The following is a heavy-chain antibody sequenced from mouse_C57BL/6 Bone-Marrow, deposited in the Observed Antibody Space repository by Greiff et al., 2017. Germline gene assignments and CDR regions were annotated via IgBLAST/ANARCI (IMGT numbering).Heavy chain of an antibody. Sequence: VQLQQPGAELVKPGASVKMSCKASGYTFTSYWITWVKQRPGQGLEWIGDIYPGSGSTSYNEKFKSKATLTVDTSASTAYMQLSSLTSEDSAVYYGARERGYGNYYFDYWGQGTTLTVSS. CDR2: IYPGSGST. J-gene: IGHJ2*01. D-gene: IGHD2-10*02. V-gene: IGHV1-55*01. CDR1: GYTFTSYW. CDR3: ARERGYGNYYFDY.